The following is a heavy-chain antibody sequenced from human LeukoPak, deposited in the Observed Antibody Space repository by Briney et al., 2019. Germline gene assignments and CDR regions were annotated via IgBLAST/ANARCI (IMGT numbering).Heavy chain of an antibody. CDR2: ISGSGGST. V-gene: IGHV3-23*01. D-gene: IGHD3-22*01. Sequence: GGSLRLSCAASGFTFSSYAMSWVRQAPGKGLEWVSAISGSGGSTYYADSVKGRFTISRDNSKNTLYLQMNSLRAEDTAVYYCAKAGDSSGYYSPFDYWGQGTLVTVSS. CDR1: GFTFSSYA. CDR3: AKAGDSSGYYSPFDY. J-gene: IGHJ4*02.